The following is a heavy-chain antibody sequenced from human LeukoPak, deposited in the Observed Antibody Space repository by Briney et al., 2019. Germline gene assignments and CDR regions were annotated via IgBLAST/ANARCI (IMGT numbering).Heavy chain of an antibody. J-gene: IGHJ4*02. CDR1: GGSISSSSYY. V-gene: IGHV4-39*01. Sequence: SETLSLTCTVSGGSISSSSYYWGWIRQPPGKGLEWIVSIYYSGSTYYNPSLKSRVTISVDTSKNQFSLKLSSVTAADTAVYYCARLSTPPASLRYFDWLPDGTVRRLPSYFDYWGQGTLVTVSS. D-gene: IGHD3-9*01. CDR2: IYYSGST. CDR3: ARLSTPPASLRYFDWLPDGTVRRLPSYFDY.